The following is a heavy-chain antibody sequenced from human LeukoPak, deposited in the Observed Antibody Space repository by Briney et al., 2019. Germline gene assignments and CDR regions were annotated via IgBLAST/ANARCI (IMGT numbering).Heavy chain of an antibody. V-gene: IGHV1-69*04. Sequence: VASVKVSCQASGGTFSSYAISWVRQAPGQGLEWMGRIIPIRGIANYAQKFQSRVTITADKSTSTAYMELSSLRAEDTAVYYCARGRRSGWYYFDYWGQGTLVTVSS. D-gene: IGHD6-19*01. CDR2: IIPIRGIA. J-gene: IGHJ4*02. CDR1: GGTFSSYA. CDR3: ARGRRSGWYYFDY.